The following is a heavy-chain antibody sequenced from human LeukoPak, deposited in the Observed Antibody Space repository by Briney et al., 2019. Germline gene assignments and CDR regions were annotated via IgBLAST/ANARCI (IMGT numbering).Heavy chain of an antibody. CDR2: IYYSGST. V-gene: IGHV4-59*11. CDR3: ARGRGIRFGEFGY. D-gene: IGHD3-10*01. Sequence: SETLSLTCTVSGGSISSHYWSWIRQPPGKGLEWIGYIYYSGSTNYNPSLKSRVTISVDTSKNQFSLKLSSVTAADTAVYYCARGRGIRFGEFGYWGQGTLVTVSS. CDR1: GGSISSHY. J-gene: IGHJ4*02.